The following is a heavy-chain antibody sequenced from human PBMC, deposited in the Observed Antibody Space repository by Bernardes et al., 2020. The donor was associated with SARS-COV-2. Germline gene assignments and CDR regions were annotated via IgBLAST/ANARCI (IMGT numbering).Heavy chain of an antibody. CDR2: ISHSGST. J-gene: IGHJ5*02. Sequence: ETLSLTCTVYGGYFSGYYWTWIRQPPGKGLEWIGAISHSGSTKYNPSLKSRVTISVDTSKNQFSLRLSSVTAADTAVYYCARGYCSSTACSSLNWFDPWGQGTLVTVSS. V-gene: IGHV4-34*01. D-gene: IGHD2-2*01. CDR1: GGYFSGYY. CDR3: ARGYCSSTACSSLNWFDP.